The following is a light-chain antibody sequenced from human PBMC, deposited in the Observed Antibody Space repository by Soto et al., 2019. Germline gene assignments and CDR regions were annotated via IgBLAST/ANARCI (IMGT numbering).Light chain of an antibody. CDR3: LQHNSYPPT. CDR1: QGIRND. Sequence: DIQMTQSPSSLSASVGDRVTITCRASQGIRNDVGWYQQKPGKAPKRLIYAASSLQSGVPSRFSGSGSGTEFPLTISSLQPEDFATYYCLQHNSYPPTFGGGTKVEI. V-gene: IGKV1-17*01. CDR2: AAS. J-gene: IGKJ4*01.